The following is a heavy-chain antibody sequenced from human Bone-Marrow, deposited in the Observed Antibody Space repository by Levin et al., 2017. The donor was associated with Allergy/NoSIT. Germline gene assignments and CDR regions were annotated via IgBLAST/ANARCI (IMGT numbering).Heavy chain of an antibody. D-gene: IGHD6-6*01. Sequence: GGSLRLSCAASESTFSNYWMSWVRQAPGKGLEWVANIGQDGSEKYYVHSVRGRFTIARDNAKNSLYLQMNSLRAEDTAVYYCARVAAPNMYYYYGMDVWGQGTTVTVSS. V-gene: IGHV3-7*01. CDR3: ARVAAPNMYYYYGMDV. J-gene: IGHJ6*02. CDR1: ESTFSNYW. CDR2: IGQDGSEK.